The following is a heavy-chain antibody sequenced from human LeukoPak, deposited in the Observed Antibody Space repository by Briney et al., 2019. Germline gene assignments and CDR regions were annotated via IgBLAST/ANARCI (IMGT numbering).Heavy chain of an antibody. J-gene: IGHJ4*02. V-gene: IGHV4-34*01. CDR1: GGSFSGYY. CDR2: INHSGST. CDR3: ARGGRAGVAKFGY. Sequence: PSETLSLTCAVYGGSFSGYYWSWIRQPPGKGLEWIGEINHSGSTNYNPSLKSRVTISVDTSKNQFSLKLSSVTAADTAVYYCARGGRAGVAKFGYWGQGTLVTVSS. D-gene: IGHD3-10*01.